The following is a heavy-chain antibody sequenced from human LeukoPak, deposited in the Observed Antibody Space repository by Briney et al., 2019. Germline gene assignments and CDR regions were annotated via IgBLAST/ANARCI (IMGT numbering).Heavy chain of an antibody. CDR3: AKVDAATGTSGVYYYYYYMDV. Sequence: GGSLRLSCAASGFTFSSYVMSWVRQAPGKGLEWVSAISGSGGSTFYADSVKGRFTISRDNSKTTLSLQMNSLRAEDTAMYYCAKVDAATGTSGVYYYYYYMDVWGKGTTVTVSS. CDR2: ISGSGGST. CDR1: GFTFSSYV. D-gene: IGHD4-17*01. J-gene: IGHJ6*03. V-gene: IGHV3-23*01.